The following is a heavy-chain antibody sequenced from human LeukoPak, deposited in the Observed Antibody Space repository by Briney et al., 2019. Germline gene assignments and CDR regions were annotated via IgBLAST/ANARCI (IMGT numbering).Heavy chain of an antibody. CDR1: GGSISSYY. Sequence: SETLSLTCTVSGGSISSYYWSWIRQPPGKGLEWIGYIYYSGSTNYNPSLKSRVTISVDTSKNQFSLKLSSVTAADTAVYYCARATGPTVVPAAIGRFFYYYYGMDVWGQGTTVTVSS. D-gene: IGHD2-2*02. CDR3: ARATGPTVVPAAIGRFFYYYYGMDV. V-gene: IGHV4-59*01. J-gene: IGHJ6*02. CDR2: IYYSGST.